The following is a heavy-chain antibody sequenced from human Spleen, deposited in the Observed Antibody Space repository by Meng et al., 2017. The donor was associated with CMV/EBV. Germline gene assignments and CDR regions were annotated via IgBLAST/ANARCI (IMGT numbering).Heavy chain of an antibody. Sequence: GGSLRLSCAASGFTFSSYWMSWVRQAPGKGLEWVANIKQDGSEKYYVDSVKGRFTISRDNAKNSLYLQMNSLRAEDTAVYYCARDRIGYCSSTSCYNPPDYWGQGTLVTVSS. V-gene: IGHV3-7*01. J-gene: IGHJ4*02. CDR1: GFTFSSYW. CDR3: ARDRIGYCSSTSCYNPPDY. D-gene: IGHD2-2*01. CDR2: IKQDGSEK.